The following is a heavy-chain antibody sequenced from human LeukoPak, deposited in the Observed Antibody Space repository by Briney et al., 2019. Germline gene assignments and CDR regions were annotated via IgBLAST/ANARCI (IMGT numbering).Heavy chain of an antibody. D-gene: IGHD3-10*01. V-gene: IGHV4-39*07. J-gene: IGHJ4*02. CDR2: IYYSGST. CDR1: GGSISSSSYY. Sequence: PSETLSPTCTVSGGSISSSSYYWGWIRQPPGKGLEWIGSIYYSGSTYYNPSLKSRVTISVDTSKNQFSLKLSSVTAADTAVYYCASSYYYGSIGGDWGQGTLVTVSS. CDR3: ASSYYYGSIGGD.